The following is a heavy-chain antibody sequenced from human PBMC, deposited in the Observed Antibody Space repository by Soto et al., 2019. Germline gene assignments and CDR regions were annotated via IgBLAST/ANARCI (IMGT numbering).Heavy chain of an antibody. J-gene: IGHJ4*02. Sequence: EVQLVESGGGLVQPGGSLRLSCAASGFTFSRHWMTWVRQAPGKGLEYVANIKEDGSQKYYVDSVKGRFTISRDNDKNSVYLQVNSLRAEDTALYYCARDTYGAYGQVLDYWGQGTLVTVSS. V-gene: IGHV3-7*01. CDR1: GFTFSRHW. CDR2: IKEDGSQK. D-gene: IGHD4-17*01. CDR3: ARDTYGAYGQVLDY.